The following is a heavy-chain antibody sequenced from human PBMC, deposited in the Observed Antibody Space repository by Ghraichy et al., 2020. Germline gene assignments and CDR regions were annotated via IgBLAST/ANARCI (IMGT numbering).Heavy chain of an antibody. D-gene: IGHD1-1*01. CDR2: ISSSSSYI. J-gene: IGHJ6*02. Sequence: GESLNISCAASGFTFSSYSMNWVRQAPGKGLEWVSSISSSSSYIYYADSVKGRFTISRDNAKNSLYLQMNSLRAEDTAVYYCARGGGTYYYYYGMDVWGQGTTVTVSS. CDR3: ARGGGTYYYYYGMDV. CDR1: GFTFSSYS. V-gene: IGHV3-21*01.